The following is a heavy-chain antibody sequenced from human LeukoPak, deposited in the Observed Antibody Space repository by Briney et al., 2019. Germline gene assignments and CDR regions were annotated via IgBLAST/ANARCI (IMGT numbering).Heavy chain of an antibody. CDR2: INHSGST. Sequence: PSETLSLTCAVYGGSFSGYYWSWIRQPPGKGLEWIGEINHSGSTNYNPSLKSRVTISVDTSKSQFSLKLSSVTAADTAVYYCARHDFWSGLDVWGQGTTVTVSS. D-gene: IGHD3-3*01. J-gene: IGHJ6*02. CDR3: ARHDFWSGLDV. CDR1: GGSFSGYY. V-gene: IGHV4-34*01.